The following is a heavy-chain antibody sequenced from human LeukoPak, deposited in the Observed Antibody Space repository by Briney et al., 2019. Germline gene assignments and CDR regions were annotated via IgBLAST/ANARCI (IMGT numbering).Heavy chain of an antibody. D-gene: IGHD3-22*01. CDR3: ARMAGGSSSGYQDY. CDR1: GYTFTSYG. CDR2: ISAYNGNT. Sequence: ASVKVSCKASGYTFTSYGISWVRQAPGRGLEWMGWISAYNGNTNYAQKLQGRVTMTTDTSTSTAYMELRSLRSDDTAVYYCARMAGGSSSGYQDYWGQGTLVTVSS. J-gene: IGHJ4*02. V-gene: IGHV1-18*01.